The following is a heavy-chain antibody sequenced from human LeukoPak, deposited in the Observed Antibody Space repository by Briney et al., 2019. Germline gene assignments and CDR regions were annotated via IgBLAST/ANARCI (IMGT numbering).Heavy chain of an antibody. CDR2: IKQDGSEK. CDR1: GFTFSSYW. CDR3: ARDGHYYGSGKTHVDY. D-gene: IGHD3-10*01. J-gene: IGHJ4*02. Sequence: PGGSLRLSCAASGFTFSSYWMSWVRQAPRKGLEWVANIKQDGSEKYYVDSVKGRFTISRDNAKNSLYLQMNSLRAEDTAVYYCARDGHYYGSGKTHVDYWGQGTLVTVSS. V-gene: IGHV3-7*01.